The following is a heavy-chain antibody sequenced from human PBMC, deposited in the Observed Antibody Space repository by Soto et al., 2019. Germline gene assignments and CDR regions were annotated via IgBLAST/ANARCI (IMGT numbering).Heavy chain of an antibody. CDR1: GGSVSDKTYY. CDR3: ARTTAVPNTLRSRYFFDY. J-gene: IGHJ4*02. CDR2: VYYSGTT. V-gene: IGHV4-61*01. Sequence: TLSLTCSASGGSVSDKTYYWSWIRQPPGKRLEWIGYVYYSGTTNYNPSPKSRVTISVDLSKNRFSLRLSSVTTADTALYYCARTTAVPNTLRSRYFFDYWGQGTLVTVSS. D-gene: IGHD4-17*01.